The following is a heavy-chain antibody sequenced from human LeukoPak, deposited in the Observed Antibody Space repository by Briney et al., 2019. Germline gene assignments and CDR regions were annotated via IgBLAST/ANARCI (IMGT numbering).Heavy chain of an antibody. CDR1: GYTFTGYY. J-gene: IGHJ5*02. D-gene: IGHD2-2*01. CDR3: ARRDIVVVPAAMYWFDP. V-gene: IGHV1-2*02. Sequence: ASVKVSCKASGYTFTGYYMHWVRQAPRQGLEWMGWINPNSGGTNYAQKFQGRVTMTRDTSISTAYMELSRLRSDDTAVYYCARRDIVVVPAAMYWFDPWGQGTLVTVSS. CDR2: INPNSGGT.